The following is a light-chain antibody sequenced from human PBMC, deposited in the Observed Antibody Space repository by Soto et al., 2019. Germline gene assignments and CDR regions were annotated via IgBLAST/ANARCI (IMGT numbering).Light chain of an antibody. V-gene: IGLV1-47*01. CDR2: SDN. CDR1: SSNIGNNF. J-gene: IGLJ7*01. Sequence: QSVLTQPPSVSGTPGQRVTISXSGSSSNIGNNFVYWYQHLPGAAPTLVVYSDNHRPSGVPVRFSGSKSGTSASLTISGLXSXDXXXYXCATWDDSLSGFVVFGGGTQLTVL. CDR3: ATWDDSLSGFVV.